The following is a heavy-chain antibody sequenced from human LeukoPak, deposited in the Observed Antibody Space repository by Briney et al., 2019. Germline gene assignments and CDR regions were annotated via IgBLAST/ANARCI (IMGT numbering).Heavy chain of an antibody. D-gene: IGHD2-2*01. CDR1: GYTFTDFA. Sequence: GASVKVSCKSSGYTFTDFAINWVRQAPGQGLKWMGWINTDTGNPTYAQGFTGRFVLSLDTSVSTAYLQISSLKAEDTAVYYCARGGGRYCDSVSCYSAYYFDYWGQGTLVTVSS. CDR3: ARGGGRYCDSVSCYSAYYFDY. V-gene: IGHV7-4-1*02. J-gene: IGHJ4*02. CDR2: INTDTGNP.